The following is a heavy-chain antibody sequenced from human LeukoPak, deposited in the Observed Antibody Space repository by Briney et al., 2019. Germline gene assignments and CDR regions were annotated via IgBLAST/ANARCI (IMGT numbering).Heavy chain of an antibody. J-gene: IGHJ4*02. D-gene: IGHD3-10*01. V-gene: IGHV4-38-2*01. CDR2: IYHSGST. CDR3: ASAYYYGSGSWFDY. Sequence: SETLSLTCAVSGYSISSGYYWGWIRPPPGKGLEWIGSIYHSGSTYYNPSLKSRVTISVDTSKNQFSLKLSSVTAADTAVYYCASAYYYGSGSWFDYWGQGTLVTVSS. CDR1: GYSISSGYY.